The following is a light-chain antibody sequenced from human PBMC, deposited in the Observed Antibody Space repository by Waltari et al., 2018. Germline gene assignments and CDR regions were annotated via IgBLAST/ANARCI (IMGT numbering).Light chain of an antibody. CDR3: CSFASGTAFV. Sequence: QSALTQPASVSGSLGRSITISCTGTSVDVATYNHVSWYRQSPGKVPKLVIYEVNKRPSGVSNRFSGSKSGNTASLTISGLQPEDESDSYFCSFASGTAFVFGSGTTITVL. J-gene: IGLJ1*01. V-gene: IGLV2-23*02. CDR2: EVN. CDR1: SVDVATYNH.